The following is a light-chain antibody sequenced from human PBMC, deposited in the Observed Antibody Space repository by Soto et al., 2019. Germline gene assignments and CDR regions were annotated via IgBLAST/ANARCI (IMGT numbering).Light chain of an antibody. V-gene: IGKV1-5*03. CDR3: QQYNSYSLT. CDR1: QSISSW. Sequence: DIQMTQSPSPLSASVGDRVTITCRASQSISSWLAWYQQKPGKAPNLLIYKASSLESGVPSRFSGSGSGTEFTLTISSLQPDDFATYYCQQYNSYSLTFGPGTKVDIK. J-gene: IGKJ3*01. CDR2: KAS.